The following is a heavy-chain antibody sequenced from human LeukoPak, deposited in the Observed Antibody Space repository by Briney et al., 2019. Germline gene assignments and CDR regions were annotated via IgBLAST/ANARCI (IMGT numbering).Heavy chain of an antibody. D-gene: IGHD4-17*01. CDR2: IYHSGST. V-gene: IGHV4-38-2*01. CDR1: GYSISSGYY. CDR3: ARSDYGDYGGIDY. Sequence: PSETLSLTCAVSGYSISSGYYWGWIRQPPGKGLEWIGSIYHSGSTYYNPSLKSRVTISVDTSKNQFSLKLSSVTAADTAVYYCARSDYGDYGGIDYWGQGTLVTVSS. J-gene: IGHJ4*02.